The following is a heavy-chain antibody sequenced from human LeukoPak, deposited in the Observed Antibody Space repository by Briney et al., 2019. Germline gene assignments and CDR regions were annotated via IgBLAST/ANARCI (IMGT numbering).Heavy chain of an antibody. CDR1: GVSISSYY. D-gene: IGHD6-13*01. V-gene: IGHV4-59*01. CDR3: ARHLIAPEDWYFDL. Sequence: SETLSLTCTVSGVSISSYYWSWIRQPPGKGLEWIGYIFYSGSTNYNPSLESRVTISVDTSKNQFSLKLSSVTAADTAVYYCARHLIAPEDWYFDLWGRGTLVAVSS. CDR2: IFYSGST. J-gene: IGHJ2*01.